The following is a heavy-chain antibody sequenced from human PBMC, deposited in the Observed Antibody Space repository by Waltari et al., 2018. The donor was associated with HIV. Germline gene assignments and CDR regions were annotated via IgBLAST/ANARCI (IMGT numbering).Heavy chain of an antibody. D-gene: IGHD6-19*01. CDR3: ARDEPGYSSGWYIPGAFDI. CDR1: GGSISSSSYY. CDR2: IYYSGST. J-gene: IGHJ3*02. Sequence: PSETLSLTCTVSGGSISSSSYYWGWIRQPPGKGLEWIGSIYYSGSTYYNPSLKSRVTISVDTSKNQFSLKLSSVTAADTAVYYCARDEPGYSSGWYIPGAFDIWGQGTMVTVSS. V-gene: IGHV4-39*02.